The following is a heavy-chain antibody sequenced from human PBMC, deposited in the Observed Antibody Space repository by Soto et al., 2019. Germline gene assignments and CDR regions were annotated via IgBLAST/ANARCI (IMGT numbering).Heavy chain of an antibody. D-gene: IGHD4-17*01. CDR2: IYYSGST. Sequence: PSETLSLTCTVYGGSITSENWWSWVRQPPGKGMERIGSIYYSGSTYYNPSLKSRVTISVDTSKNQFSLKLSSVTAADTAVYYCASHLGHLLTTVVTLGYYYGMDAWGQVTTVTVSS. CDR3: ASHLGHLLTTVVTLGYYYGMDA. V-gene: IGHV4-39*01. CDR1: GGSITSENW. J-gene: IGHJ6*02.